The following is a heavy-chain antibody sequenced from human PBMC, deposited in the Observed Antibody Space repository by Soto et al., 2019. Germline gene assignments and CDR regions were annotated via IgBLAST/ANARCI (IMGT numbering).Heavy chain of an antibody. V-gene: IGHV3-74*01. CDR2: INSDGSST. CDR1: GFTVSSNY. CDR3: ARGRYDFWSGSLGYYYYGMDV. J-gene: IGHJ6*02. Sequence: PGGSLRLSCAASGFTVSSNYMSWVRQAPGKGLVWVSRINSDGSSTSYADSVKGRFTISRDNAKNTLYLQMNSLRAEDTAVYYCARGRYDFWSGSLGYYYYGMDVWGQGTTVTVSS. D-gene: IGHD3-3*01.